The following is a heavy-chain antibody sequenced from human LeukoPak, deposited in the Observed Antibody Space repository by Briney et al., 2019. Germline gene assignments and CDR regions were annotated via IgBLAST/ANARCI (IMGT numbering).Heavy chain of an antibody. J-gene: IGHJ4*02. CDR3: ARAAYCGGDCYLFDY. CDR1: SDSIYSSNYY. Sequence: SQTLSLTCTVSSDSIYSSNYYWGWIRQPPGKGLEWIGSIYYSGSTYYNSSLKSRVTISVDTSKNQFSLKLSSLTAADTAVYYCARAAYCGGDCYLFDYWGQGTLVTVFS. CDR2: IYYSGST. D-gene: IGHD2-21*02. V-gene: IGHV4-39*01.